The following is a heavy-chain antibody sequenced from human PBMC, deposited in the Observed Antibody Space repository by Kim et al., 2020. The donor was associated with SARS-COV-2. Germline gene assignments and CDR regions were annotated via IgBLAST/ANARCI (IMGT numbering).Heavy chain of an antibody. CDR2: INHSGST. CDR1: GGSFSGYY. J-gene: IGHJ4*02. V-gene: IGHV4-34*01. CDR3: ARGGHY. Sequence: SETLSLTCAVYGGSFSGYYWSWIRQPPGKGLEWIGEINHSGSTNYNPSLKSRVTISVDTSKNQFSLKLSSVTAADTAVYYCARGGHYWGQGTLVTVSS.